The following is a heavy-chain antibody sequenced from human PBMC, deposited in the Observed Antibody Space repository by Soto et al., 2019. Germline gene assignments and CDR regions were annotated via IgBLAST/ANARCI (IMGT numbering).Heavy chain of an antibody. J-gene: IGHJ3*02. Sequence: SVKGRFTISRDNAKNSLYLQMNSLRAEDTAVYYCARDLPLYTGVFDMWGQGTTVTVSS. CDR3: ARDLPLYTGVFDM. V-gene: IGHV3-21*01. D-gene: IGHD2-2*02.